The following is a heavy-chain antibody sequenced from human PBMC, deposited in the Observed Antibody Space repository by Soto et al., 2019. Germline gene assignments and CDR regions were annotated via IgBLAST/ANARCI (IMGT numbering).Heavy chain of an antibody. V-gene: IGHV2-5*02. CDR3: APRRVLVDWYPYDAFDI. CDR1: GFSFNTRGVG. J-gene: IGHJ3*02. Sequence: SGPTLVNPTQTLTLTCIFSGFSFNTRGVGVGWFRQPPGKALEWLALIFWDDDKRYSPSLQSRLTITKDTSKNQVVLTMTNMDPVDTAPYSCAPRRVLVDWYPYDAFDIWGQGTMVTVSS. D-gene: IGHD3-9*01. CDR2: IFWDDDK.